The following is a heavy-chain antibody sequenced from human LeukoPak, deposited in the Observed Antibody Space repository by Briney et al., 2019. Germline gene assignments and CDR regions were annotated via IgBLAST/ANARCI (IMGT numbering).Heavy chain of an antibody. J-gene: IGHJ4*02. V-gene: IGHV3-30*02. CDR1: GFTFSSYG. CDR2: IRYDGSNK. Sequence: PGGSLRLSCAASGFTFSSYGMHWVRQAPGKGLEGVSFIRYDGSNKYYADSVKGRFTISRDTSKNTLSLQMNSLRVEDTAVYYCAREKGRGVISPYYDYWGQGTLVTVS. D-gene: IGHD3-10*01. CDR3: AREKGRGVISPYYDY.